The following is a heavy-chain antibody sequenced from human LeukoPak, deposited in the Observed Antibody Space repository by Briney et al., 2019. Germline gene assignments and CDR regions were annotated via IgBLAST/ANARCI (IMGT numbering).Heavy chain of an antibody. CDR1: GGSISSSSYY. CDR2: IYYSGST. CDR3: ARVQIAVAGDHDAFDI. Sequence: SETLSLTCTVSGGSISSSSYYWGWIRQPPGKGLEWIGSIYYSGSTYDNPSRKSRFTITVDTSKTQFSLKLSSVTAADTAVYYCARVQIAVAGDHDAFDIWGQGTMVTVSS. V-gene: IGHV4-39*07. D-gene: IGHD6-19*01. J-gene: IGHJ3*02.